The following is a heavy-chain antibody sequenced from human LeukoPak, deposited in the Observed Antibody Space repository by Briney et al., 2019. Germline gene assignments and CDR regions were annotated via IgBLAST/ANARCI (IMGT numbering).Heavy chain of an antibody. J-gene: IGHJ5*02. V-gene: IGHV4-4*07. CDR3: ARGGRIAASIPFDP. D-gene: IGHD6-6*01. Sequence: SETLSLTCTVSGGSISNYYWSWIRQPAGKGLEWIGRFYTSGTTNYNPSLKSRVTMSVDTSKNQFSLKLSSVTAADTTVYYCARGGRIAASIPFDPWGQGTLVTVSS. CDR2: FYTSGTT. CDR1: GGSISNYY.